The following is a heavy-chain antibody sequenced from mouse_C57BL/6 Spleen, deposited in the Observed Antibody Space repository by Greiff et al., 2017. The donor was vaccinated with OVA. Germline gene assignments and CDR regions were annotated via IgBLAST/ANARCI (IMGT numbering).Heavy chain of an antibody. V-gene: IGHV1-74*01. J-gene: IGHJ4*01. D-gene: IGHD2-4*01. Sequence: QVQLQQPGAELVKPGASVKVSCKASGYTFTSYWMHWVKQTPGQGLEWIGRIHPSDSDTNYNQKFTGKATLTVDKSSSTAYLQLSSLTSVDSAVYDSEIGGIYDYDDPMDYAMDDWGKGTSVTVSS. CDR2: IHPSDSDT. CDR3: EIGGIYDYDDPMDYAMDD. CDR1: GYTFTSYW.